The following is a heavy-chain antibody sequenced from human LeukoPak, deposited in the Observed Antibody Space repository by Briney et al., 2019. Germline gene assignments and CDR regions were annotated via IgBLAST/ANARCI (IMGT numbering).Heavy chain of an antibody. J-gene: IGHJ4*02. V-gene: IGHV3-23*01. D-gene: IGHD3-3*01. CDR1: GFTFSSYA. CDR3: AKETPITIFGVVNQPFDY. Sequence: GGSLRLSCAASGFTFSSYAMSWVRQAPGKGLDWVSAISGSGGSTYCGDSVKCRFTITRDNSKNTLYLQMNSLRAEDTAVYYCAKETPITIFGVVNQPFDYWGQGTLVTVSS. CDR2: ISGSGGST.